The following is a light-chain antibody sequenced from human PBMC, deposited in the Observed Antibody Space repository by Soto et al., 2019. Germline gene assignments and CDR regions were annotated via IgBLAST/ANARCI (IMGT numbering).Light chain of an antibody. V-gene: IGKV1-39*01. CDR1: QGISTY. J-gene: IGKJ1*01. CDR2: AAS. Sequence: DIQMTQSPPSLSASVGDRVTITCRASQGISTYLNWYQQKPGKAPNLLIYAASTLQSGVPSRFSGSGSGTDFSLTISSLHPEDFATYYCQQSYSTPRTFGQGTTVDI. CDR3: QQSYSTPRT.